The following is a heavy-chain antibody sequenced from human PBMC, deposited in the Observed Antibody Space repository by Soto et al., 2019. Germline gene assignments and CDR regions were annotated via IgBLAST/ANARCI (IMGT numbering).Heavy chain of an antibody. D-gene: IGHD3-22*01. CDR3: AAGYDSTGYYPPHLDY. J-gene: IGHJ4*02. V-gene: IGHV1-58*01. CDR2: IVVGSDNT. CDR1: GFTFSSSA. Sequence: SVKVSCKASGFTFSSSAVQWVRQARGQRLEWIGWIVVGSDNTNYAQRFQERVSLTRDMSTTTAYMELSSLRSEDTAVYYCAAGYDSTGYYPPHLDYWGQGTLVTVSS.